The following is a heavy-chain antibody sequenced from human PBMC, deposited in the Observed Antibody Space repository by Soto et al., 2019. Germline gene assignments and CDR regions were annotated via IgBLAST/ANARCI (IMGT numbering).Heavy chain of an antibody. D-gene: IGHD2-8*02. Sequence: QVQLLESGPGLMKPSETLSLTCTVSGAPITWSFFCSWIRPPAGKGLEWIGRFSLSGTTNYNPSLRRRVTTSADVSKNQSSLRLTSVPAADTALYYCVRGMTPPGAPAWYYFDSWGQGTLVTVSS. CDR3: VRGMTPPGAPAWYYFDS. CDR1: GAPITWSFF. CDR2: FSLSGTT. V-gene: IGHV4-4*07. J-gene: IGHJ4*02.